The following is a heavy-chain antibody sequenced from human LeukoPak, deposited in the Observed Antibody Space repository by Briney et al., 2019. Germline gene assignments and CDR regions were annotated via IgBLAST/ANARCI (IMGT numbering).Heavy chain of an antibody. Sequence: PSETLSLTCTVSGGSISSYYWSWIRQPPGKGLEWCGYIYYSGSTNYNPSLKSRVTISVDTSKIQFSLKLSSVTAADTAVYYCARDMRCSGGSCYDAFDIWGQGTMVTVSS. CDR3: ARDMRCSGGSCYDAFDI. V-gene: IGHV4-59*01. D-gene: IGHD2-15*01. J-gene: IGHJ3*02. CDR2: IYYSGST. CDR1: GGSISSYY.